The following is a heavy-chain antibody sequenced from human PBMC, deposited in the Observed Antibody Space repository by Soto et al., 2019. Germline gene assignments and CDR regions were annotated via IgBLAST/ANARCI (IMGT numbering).Heavy chain of an antibody. CDR2: IYSGGST. CDR1: GFAVSSHY. V-gene: IGHV3-53*01. Sequence: EVQLVESGGGLIQPGGSLRLSCAASGFAVSSHYMSWVRQAPGKGLEWVSVIYSGGSTYYADSVKGRFTISRDNSKTTLYLQMNSLRAEDTAVYYCARGRYQGSGSYLVPDYWGQGTLVTVSS. J-gene: IGHJ4*02. CDR3: ARGRYQGSGSYLVPDY. D-gene: IGHD3-10*01.